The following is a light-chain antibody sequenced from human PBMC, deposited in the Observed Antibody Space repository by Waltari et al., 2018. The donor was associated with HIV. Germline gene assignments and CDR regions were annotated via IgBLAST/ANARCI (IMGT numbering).Light chain of an antibody. J-gene: IGKJ4*01. CDR3: QQYRRSPLT. V-gene: IGKV3-20*01. Sequence: EIVLTQSPGTLALSIGKRATLSCRASQSVISTYLACYQQKPGQTPRLLIYDAPTRATGIPCRFSGSGSETDFTLTISRVEPEDSAVYYCQQYRRSPLTFGGVTKVEIK. CDR1: QSVISTY. CDR2: DAP.